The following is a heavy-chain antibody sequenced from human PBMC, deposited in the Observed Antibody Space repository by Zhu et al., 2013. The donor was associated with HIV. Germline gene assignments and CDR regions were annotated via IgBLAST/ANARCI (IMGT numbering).Heavy chain of an antibody. CDR2: INAGNGNT. J-gene: IGHJ6*02. V-gene: IGHV1-3*01. CDR3: ARDGPARPLSRSGMDV. D-gene: IGHD6-6*01. Sequence: QVQLVQSGAEVKKPGASVKVSCKASGYTFTSYAMHWVRQAPGQRLEWMGWINAGNGNTKYSQKFQGRVTITRDTSASTAYMELSSLRSEDTAVYYCARDGPARPLSRSGMDVWGQGTTVTVSS. CDR1: GYTFTSYA.